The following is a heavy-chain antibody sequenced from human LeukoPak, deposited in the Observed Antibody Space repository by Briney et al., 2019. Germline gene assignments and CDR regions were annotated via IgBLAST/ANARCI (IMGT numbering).Heavy chain of an antibody. CDR1: GGSISSYY. D-gene: IGHD6-13*01. Sequence: SETLSLTWTVAGGSISSYYWSWIRQPPGKGLEWIGYIYYSGSTNYNPSLKSRVTISVDTSKNQFSLKLSSVTAADTAVYYCARYSSSWPYYFDYWGQGTLVTVSS. CDR2: IYYSGST. J-gene: IGHJ4*02. CDR3: ARYSSSWPYYFDY. V-gene: IGHV4-59*01.